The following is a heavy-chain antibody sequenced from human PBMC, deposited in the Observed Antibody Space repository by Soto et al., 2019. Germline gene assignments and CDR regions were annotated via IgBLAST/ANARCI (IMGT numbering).Heavy chain of an antibody. V-gene: IGHV3-21*01. CDR2: ISSSSSYI. J-gene: IGHJ4*02. D-gene: IGHD5-12*01. CDR3: AGEFVQGGGYGPLRFLFDY. CDR1: GFTFSSYS. Sequence: GGSLRLSCAASGFTFSSYSMNWVRQAPGKGLEWVSSISSSSSYIYYADSVKGRFTISRDNAKNSLYLQMNSLRAEDTAVYYGAGEFVQGGGYGPLRFLFDYWGQGTLVTVSS.